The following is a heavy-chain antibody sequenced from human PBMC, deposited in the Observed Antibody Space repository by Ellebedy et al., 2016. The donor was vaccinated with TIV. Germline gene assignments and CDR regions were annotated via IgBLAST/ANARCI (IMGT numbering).Heavy chain of an antibody. CDR3: ARGPNHGAFEI. CDR1: VYTFPDYY. D-gene: IGHD1-14*01. V-gene: IGHV1-2*04. J-gene: IGHJ3*02. Sequence: AASVKVSCQASVYTFPDYYIHWLRHAPGQGLEWMGWINPNSGGTKYEQKFLDWVTMTRDTSISTAYMELNRLKSDDTAVYYCARGPNHGAFEIWGQGTMVTVSS. CDR2: INPNSGGT.